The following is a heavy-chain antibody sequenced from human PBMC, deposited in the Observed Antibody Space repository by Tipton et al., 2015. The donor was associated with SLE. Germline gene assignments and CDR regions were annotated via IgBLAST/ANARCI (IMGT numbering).Heavy chain of an antibody. J-gene: IGHJ4*02. CDR2: IHYSGTT. V-gene: IGHV4-59*11. D-gene: IGHD2-2*01. Sequence: TLSLTCTVSGGSITNHYWNWIRQPPGKGLEWIGYIHYSGTTHDNPSLKSRVTMSVDMSKNQFSLRLTSVTAADTAVYYCAREKAYRSRFWFFDYWGQGALVTVSS. CDR1: GGSITNHY. CDR3: AREKAYRSRFWFFDY.